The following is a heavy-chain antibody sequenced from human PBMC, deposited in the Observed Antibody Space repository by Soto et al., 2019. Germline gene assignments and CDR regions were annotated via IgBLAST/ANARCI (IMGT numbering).Heavy chain of an antibody. D-gene: IGHD6-6*01. CDR1: GGSFSGYY. J-gene: IGHJ6*02. CDR2: LNHSGST. V-gene: IGHV4-34*01. CDR3: ARDLGLAYSSSSRGLGDYYYYGMDV. Sequence: SETLSLTCAVYGGSFSGYYWSWIRQPPGKGLELIGALNHSGSTNYNPSLKSRITINPDTSKNQFSLQLNSVTPEDTAVYYCARDLGLAYSSSSRGLGDYYYYGMDVWGQGTTVTVSS.